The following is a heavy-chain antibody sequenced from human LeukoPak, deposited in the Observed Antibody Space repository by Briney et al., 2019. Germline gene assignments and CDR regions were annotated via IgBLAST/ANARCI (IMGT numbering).Heavy chain of an antibody. Sequence: PGGSLRLSCAASGFTFSSYAMHWVRQAPGKGLEWVAVISYDGSNKYYADSVKGRFTISRDNSKNTLYLQMNSLRAEDTAAYYCARAGSSGWYSGLDYWGQGTLVTVSS. V-gene: IGHV3-30-3*01. CDR2: ISYDGSNK. CDR3: ARAGSSGWYSGLDY. CDR1: GFTFSSYA. D-gene: IGHD6-19*01. J-gene: IGHJ4*02.